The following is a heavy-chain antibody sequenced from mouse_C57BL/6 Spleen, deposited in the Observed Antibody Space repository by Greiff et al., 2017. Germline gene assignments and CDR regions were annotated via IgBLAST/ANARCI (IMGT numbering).Heavy chain of an antibody. CDR3: ARSGDYDEAY. J-gene: IGHJ3*01. Sequence: LEESGPELVKPGASVKISCKASGYAFSSSWMNWVKQRPGKGLEWIGRIYPGDGDTNYNGKFKGKATLTADKSSSTAYMQLSSLTSEDSAVYFCARSGDYDEAYWGQGTLVTVSA. CDR2: IYPGDGDT. V-gene: IGHV1-82*01. D-gene: IGHD2-4*01. CDR1: GYAFSSSW.